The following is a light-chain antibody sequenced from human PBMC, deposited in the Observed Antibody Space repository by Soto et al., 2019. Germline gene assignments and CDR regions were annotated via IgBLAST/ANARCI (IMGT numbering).Light chain of an antibody. V-gene: IGKV1-5*01. Sequence: DIQITQSPSTQSPSVLDRVTITCQASQSLNNYLAWYQQKPGKDPKLLIYDASTLERGVPSRFSGTGSGTEFNLTISRLQTDDFATYECQQYYRSSITFGQGTRLEIK. CDR1: QSLNNY. J-gene: IGKJ5*01. CDR3: QQYYRSSIT. CDR2: DAS.